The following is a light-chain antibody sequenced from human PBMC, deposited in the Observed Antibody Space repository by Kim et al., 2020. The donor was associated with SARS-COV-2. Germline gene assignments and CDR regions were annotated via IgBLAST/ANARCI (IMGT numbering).Light chain of an antibody. CDR3: QQSYSNPYS. V-gene: IGKV1-39*01. CDR1: QSITRF. J-gene: IGKJ2*03. Sequence: SASVGYVVTIPCRASQSITRFSNWYQQKPGEAPKLLIYTTSNLRSGVPSRFSGSGSGTDFTLTINNLQPEDFAIYYCQQSYSNPYSFGQGTKLEI. CDR2: TTS.